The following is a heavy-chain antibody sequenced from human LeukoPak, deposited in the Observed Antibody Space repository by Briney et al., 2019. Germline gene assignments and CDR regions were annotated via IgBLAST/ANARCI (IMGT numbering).Heavy chain of an antibody. CDR1: GYTFTGYY. CDR2: INPNSGGT. V-gene: IGHV1-2*06. D-gene: IGHD3-22*01. Sequence: ASVKVSCKASGYTFTGYYMHWVRQAPGQGLEWMGRINPNSGGTNYAQKFQGRVTMTRDTSISTAYMELSRLRSDDTAVYYCARDDNYYDSSGYYSQYYYYGMDVWGQGTTVTVSS. J-gene: IGHJ6*02. CDR3: ARDDNYYDSSGYYSQYYYYGMDV.